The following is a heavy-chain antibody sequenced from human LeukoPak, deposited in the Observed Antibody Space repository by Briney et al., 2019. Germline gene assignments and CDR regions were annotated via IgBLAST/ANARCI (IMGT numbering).Heavy chain of an antibody. CDR2: IGTAGDT. CDR3: ARGTYDSSGYPTDDAFDI. Sequence: GGSLRLSCAASGLTFSSYDMHWVRQATGKGLEWVSAIGTAGDTYYPGSVKGRFTISRENAKNSLYLQMNSLRAGDTAVYYCARGTYDSSGYPTDDAFDIWGQGTMVTVSS. J-gene: IGHJ3*02. D-gene: IGHD3-22*01. CDR1: GLTFSSYD. V-gene: IGHV3-13*04.